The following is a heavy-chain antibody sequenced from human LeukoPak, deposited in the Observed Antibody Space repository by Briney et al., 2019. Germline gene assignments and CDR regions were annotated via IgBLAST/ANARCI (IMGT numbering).Heavy chain of an antibody. Sequence: SENLSLTCTVSGGSICSGDYYWSWIRQPPGKGLEWIGYIYYSGSTYYNPSLKSRVTISVDTSKNQFSLKLSSVTAADTAVYYCARSGSYYYDAFDIWGQGTMVTVSS. CDR3: ARSGSYYYDAFDI. D-gene: IGHD1-26*01. CDR2: IYYSGST. V-gene: IGHV4-30-4*08. CDR1: GGSICSGDYY. J-gene: IGHJ3*02.